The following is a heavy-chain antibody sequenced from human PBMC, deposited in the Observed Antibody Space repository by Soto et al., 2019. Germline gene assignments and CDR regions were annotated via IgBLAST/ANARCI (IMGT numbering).Heavy chain of an antibody. CDR2: ISGSGGTA. V-gene: IGHV3-23*01. CDR1: GFTFSSYA. CDR3: AKGRAKNWNFDY. D-gene: IGHD1-1*01. Sequence: EVQLLESGGGSVQPGGSLRLSCAASGFTFSSYAMHWVRRPPGKGLEWVSSISGSGGTASYADSVKGRFSISRDSLVNPPYLQMNSLRAEDTAVYYCAKGRAKNWNFDYWGQGTLVTVSP. J-gene: IGHJ4*02.